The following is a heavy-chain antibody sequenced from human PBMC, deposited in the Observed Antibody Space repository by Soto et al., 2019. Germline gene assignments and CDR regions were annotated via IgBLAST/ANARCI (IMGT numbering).Heavy chain of an antibody. CDR3: ARGIFYAFDI. CDR2: IDHSGST. J-gene: IGHJ3*02. Sequence: SETLSLTCAVSGVSLSNPNWWALVRQAPGKGLEWIGEIDHSGSTNYNPSLNSRVTISLDRSKNQFSLKLSSVAAADTAVYYCARGIFYAFDIWGQGTMVT. V-gene: IGHV4-4*02. D-gene: IGHD3-9*01. CDR1: GVSLSNPNW.